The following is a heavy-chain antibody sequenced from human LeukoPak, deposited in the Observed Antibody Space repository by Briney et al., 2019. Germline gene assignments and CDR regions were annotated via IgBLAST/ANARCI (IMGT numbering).Heavy chain of an antibody. Sequence: SQSLSLTCSVHGGSISSDYWGWIRQHAGKGLGWIGRIYTSGSTNYNPSLKSRVTMSVDTSKNQFSLKLSSVTAADTAVYYCARYIAVAGTLPFDIWGQGTMVTVSS. CDR1: GGSISSDY. V-gene: IGHV4-59*10. CDR3: ARYIAVAGTLPFDI. CDR2: IYTSGST. D-gene: IGHD6-19*01. J-gene: IGHJ3*02.